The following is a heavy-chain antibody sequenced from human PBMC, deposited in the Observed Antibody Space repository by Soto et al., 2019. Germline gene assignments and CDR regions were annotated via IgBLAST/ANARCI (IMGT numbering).Heavy chain of an antibody. CDR2: VSASGTTI. J-gene: IGHJ3*02. CDR1: GFTFSDYY. V-gene: IGHV3-11*01. CDR3: ARDHDAFDI. Sequence: QVQLVESGGGLVKPGGSLRLSCAASGFTFSDYYMSWIRQAPGKGLDWLSYVSASGTTIYYADSVKGRFTTSRDNAKNSLYLQMISLRAEDPAVYYCARDHDAFDIWGQGTMVTVSS.